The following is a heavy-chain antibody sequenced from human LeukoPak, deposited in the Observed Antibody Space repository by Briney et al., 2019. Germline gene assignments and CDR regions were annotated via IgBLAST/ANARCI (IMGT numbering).Heavy chain of an antibody. V-gene: IGHV1-18*01. Sequence: ASVKVSCKASGYTFTSYGISWVRQAPGQGLEWMGWISAYNGNTIYAQKFQGRVTMTEDTSTDTAYMELSSLRSEDTAVYYCATGPAVGATRPDYFDYWGQGTLVTVSS. CDR3: ATGPAVGATRPDYFDY. CDR2: ISAYNGNT. CDR1: GYTFTSYG. J-gene: IGHJ4*02. D-gene: IGHD1-26*01.